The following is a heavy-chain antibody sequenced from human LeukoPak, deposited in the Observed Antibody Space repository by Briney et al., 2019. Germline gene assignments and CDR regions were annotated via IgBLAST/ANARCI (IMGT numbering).Heavy chain of an antibody. CDR2: ISGSGGST. CDR1: GFTFSSYG. J-gene: IGHJ6*03. CDR3: ARDPVLGHYGSGSHQSYYYYYYYMDV. Sequence: GGTLRLSCAASGFTFSSYGMSWVRQAPGKGLEWVSAISGSGGSTYYADSVKGRFTISRDNSKNTLYLQMNSLRAEDTAVYYCARDPVLGHYGSGSHQSYYYYYYYMDVWGKGTTVTISS. D-gene: IGHD3-10*01. V-gene: IGHV3-23*01.